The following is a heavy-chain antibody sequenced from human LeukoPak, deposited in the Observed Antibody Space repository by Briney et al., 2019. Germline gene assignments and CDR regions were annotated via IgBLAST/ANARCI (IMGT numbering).Heavy chain of an antibody. CDR1: GFTFSSYG. D-gene: IGHD2-15*01. CDR2: IWYDGSNK. Sequence: GGSLRLSCAASGFTFSSYGMHWVRQAPGKGLEWVAVIWYDGSNKYYADSVKGRFTISRDNSKNTLYLQMNSLRAEDTAVYYCARESRRYCSGGSCYYLDYWGQGTLVTVSS. CDR3: ARESRRYCSGGSCYYLDY. V-gene: IGHV3-33*01. J-gene: IGHJ4*02.